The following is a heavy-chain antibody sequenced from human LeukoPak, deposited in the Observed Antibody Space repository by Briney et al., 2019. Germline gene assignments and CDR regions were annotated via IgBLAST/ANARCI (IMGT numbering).Heavy chain of an antibody. CDR2: IYYSGST. Sequence: PSETLSLTCTVSGGSISSGGYYWSWIRQPPGKGLEWIGYIYYSGSTNYDPSLKSRVTISVDTSKNQFSLKLSSVTAADTAVYYCARALTVAGTQAIRFDPWGQGTLVTVSS. D-gene: IGHD6-19*01. J-gene: IGHJ5*02. CDR3: ARALTVAGTQAIRFDP. CDR1: GGSISSGGYY. V-gene: IGHV4-61*08.